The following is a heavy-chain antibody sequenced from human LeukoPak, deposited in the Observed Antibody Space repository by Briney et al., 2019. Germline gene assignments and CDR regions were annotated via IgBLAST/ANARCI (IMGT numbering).Heavy chain of an antibody. CDR3: ARDQTIRSWYFDS. Sequence: SETLSLTCDVFGGSITSGHWWPWVRQAPGRGLEWIGEIFHTGSTDYNPSLKSRVTISVDKSKNQFSLKLAFVTAADTAVYYCARDQTIRSWYFDSWRQGTLVTVSS. CDR1: GGSITSGHW. V-gene: IGHV4-4*02. J-gene: IGHJ4*02. CDR2: IFHTGST. D-gene: IGHD2-15*01.